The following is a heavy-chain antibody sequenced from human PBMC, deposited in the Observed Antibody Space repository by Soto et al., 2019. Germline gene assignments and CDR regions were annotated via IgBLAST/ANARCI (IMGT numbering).Heavy chain of an antibody. CDR1: GFTVSNNY. Sequence: EVQLVESGGGLIQPGGSLRLSCAVSGFTVSNNYMSWVRQAPGKGLEGVSVIYSGGYTAYGDSVKGRFTISRDNSKNTLYLEMNSLGPGDPPVFYCGRPPGGGGYWGQGTLVTVSS. D-gene: IGHD3-10*01. V-gene: IGHV3-53*01. J-gene: IGHJ4*02. CDR3: GRPPGGGGY. CDR2: IYSGGYT.